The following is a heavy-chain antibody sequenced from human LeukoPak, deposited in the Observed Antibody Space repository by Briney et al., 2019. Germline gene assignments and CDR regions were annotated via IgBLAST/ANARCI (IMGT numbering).Heavy chain of an antibody. V-gene: IGHV4-34*01. CDR3: ARDMVGVTGGSGSYDGFDY. CDR2: INHSGST. Sequence: SETLSLTCAVYGGSFSGYYWSWIRQPPGKGLEWIEEINHSGSTNYNPSLKSRVTISVDKSKNQFSLKLSSVTAADTAVYYCARDMVGVTGGSGSYDGFDYWGQGTLVTVSS. CDR1: GGSFSGYY. D-gene: IGHD3-10*01. J-gene: IGHJ4*02.